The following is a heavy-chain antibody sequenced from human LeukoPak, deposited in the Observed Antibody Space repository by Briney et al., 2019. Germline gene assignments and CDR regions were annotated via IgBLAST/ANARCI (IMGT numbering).Heavy chain of an antibody. J-gene: IGHJ3*02. D-gene: IGHD3-16*01. CDR1: GGSITISSYY. CDR2: IYYSGNT. V-gene: IGHV4-39*07. Sequence: PSETLSLTCTVSGGSITISSYYWGWIRQPPGKGLEWIGSIYYSGNTYYNPSLKSRVTISVDTSKHQFSLKLSSVTAADTAVYYCAREGARDAFDIWGQGTMVTVSS. CDR3: AREGARDAFDI.